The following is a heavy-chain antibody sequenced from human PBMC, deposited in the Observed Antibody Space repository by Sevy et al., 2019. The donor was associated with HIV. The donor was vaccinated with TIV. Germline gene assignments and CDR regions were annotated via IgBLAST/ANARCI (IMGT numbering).Heavy chain of an antibody. CDR3: ARLRYSSGGSCSNFDY. CDR1: GYSFASYW. CDR2: IYPGDSAT. J-gene: IGHJ4*02. Sequence: GESLKISCRGSGYSFASYWIGWVRQMPGKGLEWMGIIYPGDSATRYSPSFQGQVTISADTSISTAYLQWSSLKASDTAMYYCARLRYSSGGSCSNFDYWGQGTLVTVSS. V-gene: IGHV5-51*01. D-gene: IGHD2-15*01.